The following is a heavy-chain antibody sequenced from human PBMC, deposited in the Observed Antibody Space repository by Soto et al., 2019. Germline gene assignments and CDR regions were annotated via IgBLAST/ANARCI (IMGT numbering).Heavy chain of an antibody. Sequence: QVHLVQSGAEVKKPGASMKVSCKASGYIFSSHGISWVRQAPGRGLEWMAWISAYNGDRNYAETLQGRVTVTTDTSTNTAYMELRSLRSDDTAVYYCAREAFDADYIDFWGQGTLVTVSS. J-gene: IGHJ4*02. V-gene: IGHV1-18*01. CDR3: AREAFDADYIDF. CDR1: GYIFSSHG. D-gene: IGHD3-10*01. CDR2: ISAYNGDR.